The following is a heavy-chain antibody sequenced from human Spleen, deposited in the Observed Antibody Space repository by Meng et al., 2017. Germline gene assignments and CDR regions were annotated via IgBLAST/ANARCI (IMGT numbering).Heavy chain of an antibody. CDR3: ARQGVATIRDYYYYGMDV. CDR2: IYPGDSDT. V-gene: IGHV5-51*01. J-gene: IGHJ6*02. CDR1: GYSFTSYW. Sequence: GGSLRLSCKGPGYSFTSYWIGWVRKMHGKGLEWMGIIYPGDSDTRYRPSFQGQVTISADKSISTAYLQWSSLKASDTAMYYCARQGVATIRDYYYYGMDVWGQGTTVTVSS. D-gene: IGHD5-12*01.